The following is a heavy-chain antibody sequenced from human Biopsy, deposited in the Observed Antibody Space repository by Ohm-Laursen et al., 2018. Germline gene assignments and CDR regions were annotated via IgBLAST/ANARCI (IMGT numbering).Heavy chain of an antibody. Sequence: ASVKVSCKAPEGAFSNYGVNWVRQAPGQGLEWLGGNIPILGTGNYAQKFQDRVTVAADTSMSTATMELRSLRSDDTAVYYCATKLTGYFHHWGQGTLVIVSS. CDR3: ATKLTGYFHH. J-gene: IGHJ1*01. V-gene: IGHV1-69*06. CDR1: EGAFSNYG. CDR2: NIPILGTG. D-gene: IGHD3-9*01.